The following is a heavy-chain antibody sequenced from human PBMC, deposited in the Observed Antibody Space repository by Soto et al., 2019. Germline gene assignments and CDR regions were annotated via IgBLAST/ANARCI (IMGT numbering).Heavy chain of an antibody. CDR1: GFTFSSYA. J-gene: IGHJ6*02. CDR3: VKLSFGELLSHYYYYGMDV. CDR2: ISSNGGST. D-gene: IGHD3-10*01. Sequence: HPGGSLRLSCSASGFTFSSYAMHWVRQAPGKGLEYVSAISSNGGSTYYADSVKGRFTISRDNSKNTLYLQMSGLRAEDTAVYYCVKLSFGELLSHYYYYGMDVWGQGTTVTVSS. V-gene: IGHV3-64D*06.